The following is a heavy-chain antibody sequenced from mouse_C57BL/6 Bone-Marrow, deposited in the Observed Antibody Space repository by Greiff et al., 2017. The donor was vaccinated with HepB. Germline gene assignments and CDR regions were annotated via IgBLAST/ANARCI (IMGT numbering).Heavy chain of an antibody. J-gene: IGHJ2*01. CDR2: IYPGDGDT. Sequence: VQLQQSGPELVKPGASVKISCKASGYAFSSSWMNWVKQRPGKGLEWIGRIYPGDGDTNYNGKFKGKATLTADKSSSTAYMQLSSLTSEDSAVSICALITTKYYFDYWGQGTTLTVSS. CDR3: ALITTKYYFDY. D-gene: IGHD1-1*01. V-gene: IGHV1-82*01. CDR1: GYAFSSSW.